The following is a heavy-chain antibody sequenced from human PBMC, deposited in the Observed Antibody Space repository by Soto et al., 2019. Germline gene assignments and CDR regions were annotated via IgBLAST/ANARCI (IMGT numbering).Heavy chain of an antibody. CDR2: IYHSGST. D-gene: IGHD3-10*01. CDR3: ASDYMVRGVMRWFDP. Sequence: SETLSLTCAVSGGSISSSNWWSWVRQPPGKGLEWIGEIYHSGSTNYNPSLKSRVTISVDKSKNQFSLKLSSVTAADTAVYYCASDYMVRGVMRWFDPWGQGTLVTVSS. J-gene: IGHJ5*02. V-gene: IGHV4-4*02. CDR1: GGSISSSNW.